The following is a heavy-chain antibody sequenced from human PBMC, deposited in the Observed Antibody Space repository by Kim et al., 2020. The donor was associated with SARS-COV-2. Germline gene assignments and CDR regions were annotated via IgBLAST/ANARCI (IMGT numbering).Heavy chain of an antibody. J-gene: IGHJ5*02. CDR3: ARDEERSRTWNDGFDP. Sequence: SETLSLTCTVSGGSINSISYYWGWIRQPPGKGLEWIGSIYYSGSTYYNPSLESRVTISVDTSKNQFSLKLSSVTAADTAVYYCARDEERSRTWNDGFDPWGQGILVTVSS. CDR2: IYYSGST. CDR1: GGSINSISYY. V-gene: IGHV4-39*07. D-gene: IGHD1-1*01.